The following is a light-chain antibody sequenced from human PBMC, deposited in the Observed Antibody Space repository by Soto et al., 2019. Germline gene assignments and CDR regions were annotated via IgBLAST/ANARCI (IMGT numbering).Light chain of an antibody. Sequence: DIQMTQSPSTLSGSVGDRVTITCRAGQTISSWLAWYQQKPGTAPKLLIYKASTLKSGVPSRFSGSGSGTEFTLTISSLQPDDFATYYGQHYKSYSEAFGQGTKVELK. J-gene: IGKJ1*01. V-gene: IGKV1-5*03. CDR1: QTISSW. CDR3: QHYKSYSEA. CDR2: KAS.